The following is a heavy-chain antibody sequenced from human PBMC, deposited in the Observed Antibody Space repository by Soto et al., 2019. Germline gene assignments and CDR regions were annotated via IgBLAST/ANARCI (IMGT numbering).Heavy chain of an antibody. CDR1: GGSISSSSYY. V-gene: IGHV4-39*01. Sequence: SETLSLTCTVSGGSISSSSYYWGWIRQPPGRGLEWIGSIYYSGSTYYNPSLKSRVTISVDTSKNQFSLKLSSVTAADTAVYYCARSPLGYCSGGSCFTPYYFDYWGQGTLVTVSS. J-gene: IGHJ4*02. CDR2: IYYSGST. CDR3: ARSPLGYCSGGSCFTPYYFDY. D-gene: IGHD2-15*01.